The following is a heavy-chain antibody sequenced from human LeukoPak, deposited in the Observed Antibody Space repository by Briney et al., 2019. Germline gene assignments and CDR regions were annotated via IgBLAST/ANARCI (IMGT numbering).Heavy chain of an antibody. CDR3: AKAYYYDFWSGYSDDAFDI. D-gene: IGHD3-3*01. CDR2: ISSSSSYI. Sequence: GGSLRLSCAASGFTFSSYSMNWVRQAPGKGLEWVSSISSSSSYIYYADSVKGRFTISRDNAKDSLYLQMNSLRAEDTAVYYCAKAYYYDFWSGYSDDAFDIWGQGTMVTVSS. V-gene: IGHV3-21*04. CDR1: GFTFSSYS. J-gene: IGHJ3*02.